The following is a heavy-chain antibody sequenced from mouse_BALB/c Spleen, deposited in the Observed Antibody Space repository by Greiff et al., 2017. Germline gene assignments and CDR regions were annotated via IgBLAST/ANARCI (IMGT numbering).Heavy chain of an antibody. Sequence: EVQRVESGGGLVQPGGSRKLSCAASGFTFSDYGMAWVRQAPGKGLEWVAFISNLAYSIYYADTVTGRFTISRENTKNTLYLEMSSLRSEDTAMCYCARDRGGYDAFDYGGQGTTLTVSS. CDR3: ARDRGGYDAFDY. CDR2: ISNLAYSI. J-gene: IGHJ2*01. CDR1: GFTFSDYG. V-gene: IGHV5-15*02. D-gene: IGHD2-14*01.